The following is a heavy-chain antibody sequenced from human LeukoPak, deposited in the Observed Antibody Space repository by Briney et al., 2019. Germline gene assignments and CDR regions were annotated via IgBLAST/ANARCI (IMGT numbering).Heavy chain of an antibody. V-gene: IGHV3-53*01. CDR2: IYSGGST. J-gene: IGHJ3*02. D-gene: IGHD3-22*01. CDR1: GFTVSSNY. CDR3: ARVYYYDSSGYYPGAFDI. Sequence: SGGSLRLSCAASGFTVSSNYMSWVRQAPGKGLEWVSVIYSGGSTYYADSVKGRFTISRDNSKNTLYLQMNSLRAEDTAVYYCARVYYYDSSGYYPGAFDIWGQGTMVTVSS.